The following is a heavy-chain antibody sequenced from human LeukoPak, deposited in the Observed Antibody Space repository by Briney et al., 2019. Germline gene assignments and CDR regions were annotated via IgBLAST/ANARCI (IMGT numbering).Heavy chain of an antibody. CDR3: ARALRDSSWYYEY. Sequence: GGSLRLSCAASGFTFSNYAMSWVRQAPGKGLEWVSTISSRGDGTYYADSVRGRFTVSRDNFKNTLYLQMNNLRAGDTALYYCARALRDSSWYYEYWGQGTLVTVSS. J-gene: IGHJ4*02. CDR1: GFTFSNYA. V-gene: IGHV3-23*01. D-gene: IGHD6-13*01. CDR2: ISSRGDGT.